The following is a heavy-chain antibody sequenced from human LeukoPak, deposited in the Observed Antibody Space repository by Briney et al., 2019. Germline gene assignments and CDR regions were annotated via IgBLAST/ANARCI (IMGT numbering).Heavy chain of an antibody. D-gene: IGHD6-19*01. Sequence: SETLSLTCTVSGGPISSYYWSWIRQPPGKGLEWIGYIYYSGSTNYNPSLKSRVTISVDTSKNQFSLKLSSVTAADTAVYYCARHRGYSSGWYFYLDYWGQGTLVTVSS. V-gene: IGHV4-59*08. CDR2: IYYSGST. J-gene: IGHJ4*02. CDR3: ARHRGYSSGWYFYLDY. CDR1: GGPISSYY.